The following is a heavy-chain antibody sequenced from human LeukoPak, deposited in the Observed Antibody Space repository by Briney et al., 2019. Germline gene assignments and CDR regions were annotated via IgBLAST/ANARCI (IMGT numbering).Heavy chain of an antibody. CDR2: IYYSGST. V-gene: IGHV4-59*01. J-gene: IGHJ4*02. D-gene: IGHD6-13*01. CDR1: GGSISSYY. Sequence: SETLSLTCTVSGGSISSYYWSWIRQPPGKGLEWIGYIYYSGSTNYNPSLKSRVAISVDTSKNQFSLKLSSVTAADTAVYYCARTWYSSWYYFDYWGQGTLVTVSS. CDR3: ARTWYSSWYYFDY.